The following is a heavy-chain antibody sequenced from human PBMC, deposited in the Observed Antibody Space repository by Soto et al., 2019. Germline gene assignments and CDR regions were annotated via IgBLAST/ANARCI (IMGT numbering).Heavy chain of an antibody. Sequence: SVKVSCKASGGTFSSYAISWVRQAPGQGLEWMGGIIPIFGTANYAQKFQGRVTITADESTSTAYMELSSLRSEDTAVYYCARASGLGGVYYYYGMDVWGQGTTVTVSS. CDR3: ARASGLGGVYYYYGMDV. V-gene: IGHV1-69*13. D-gene: IGHD3-10*01. CDR2: IIPIFGTA. CDR1: GGTFSSYA. J-gene: IGHJ6*02.